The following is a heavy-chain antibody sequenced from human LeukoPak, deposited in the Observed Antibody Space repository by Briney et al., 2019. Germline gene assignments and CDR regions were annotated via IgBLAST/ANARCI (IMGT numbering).Heavy chain of an antibody. CDR3: ARVYSTNYYGSGDRPYLVDD. CDR2: ISTYYGHT. CDR1: GSTFTSYG. J-gene: IGHJ4*01. Sequence: ASVKVSCQASGSTFTSYGFSWVRQAPGQGLEWMGWISTYYGHTNYRQTLQDRVTMTTDTSTSTAYMELTSLRSDDTAVYYCARVYSTNYYGSGDRPYLVDDGSQGTVVTVSA. V-gene: IGHV1-18*01. D-gene: IGHD3-10*01.